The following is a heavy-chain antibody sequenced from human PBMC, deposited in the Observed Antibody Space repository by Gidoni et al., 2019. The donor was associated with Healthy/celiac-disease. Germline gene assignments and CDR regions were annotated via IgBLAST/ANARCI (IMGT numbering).Heavy chain of an antibody. CDR2: ISGSGGST. Sequence: EVQLLASGGGLVQPGGSLRLSCAASGFPFSSSAMSWVRQAPGKGLGWVSAISGSGGSTYYADSVKGRFTISRDNSKNTLYLQMNSLRAEDTAVYYCAKLEDRWIQLWPRSYYYGMDVWGQGTTVTVSS. D-gene: IGHD5-18*01. CDR3: AKLEDRWIQLWPRSYYYGMDV. J-gene: IGHJ6*02. CDR1: GFPFSSSA. V-gene: IGHV3-23*01.